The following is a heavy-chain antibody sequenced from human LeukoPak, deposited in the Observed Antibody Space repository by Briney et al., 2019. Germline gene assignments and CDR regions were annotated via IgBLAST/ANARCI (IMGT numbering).Heavy chain of an antibody. Sequence: ASVKVSCKASGGTFISYAISWVRQAPGQGLEWMGGIIPIFGTANYAQKFQGRVTITADESTSTAYMELSSLRSEDTAVYYCARVGSYYYGSGSYYRGSYFDYWGQGTLVTVSS. CDR2: IIPIFGTA. J-gene: IGHJ4*02. V-gene: IGHV1-69*13. D-gene: IGHD3-10*01. CDR1: GGTFISYA. CDR3: ARVGSYYYGSGSYYRGSYFDY.